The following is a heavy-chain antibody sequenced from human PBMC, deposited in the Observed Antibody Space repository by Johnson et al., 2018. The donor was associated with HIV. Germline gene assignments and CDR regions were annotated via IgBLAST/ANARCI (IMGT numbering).Heavy chain of an antibody. D-gene: IGHD4-23*01. Sequence: VQLVESGGGLVQPGGSLRLSCAASGFTFSSYAMHWVRQAPGKGLEWVSGISWNSGSIGYADSVKGRFTISRDNAKNSLYLQMNSLRAEDTAVYYCVREIQSYGGNFGGAFDIWGQGTMVTVSS. CDR3: VREIQSYGGNFGGAFDI. V-gene: IGHV3-9*01. CDR1: GFTFSSYA. J-gene: IGHJ3*02. CDR2: ISWNSGSI.